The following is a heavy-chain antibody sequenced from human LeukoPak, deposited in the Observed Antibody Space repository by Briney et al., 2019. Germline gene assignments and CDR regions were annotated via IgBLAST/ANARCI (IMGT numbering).Heavy chain of an antibody. CDR1: GFSFSTYW. CDR3: VRGQEVWELLPDDGFDM. Sequence: PGGALRLSCAASGFSFSTYWVHWVRQTPGKGLMWVSRINPDSSATSYADSVKGRFTISRDNAENTLYLRMNSLRREDTAVYYCVRGQEVWELLPDDGFDMWGQGTKVTVAS. J-gene: IGHJ3*02. D-gene: IGHD1-26*01. CDR2: INPDSSAT. V-gene: IGHV3-74*01.